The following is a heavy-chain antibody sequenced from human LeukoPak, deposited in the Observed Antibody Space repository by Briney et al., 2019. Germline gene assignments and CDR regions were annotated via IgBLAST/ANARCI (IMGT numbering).Heavy chain of an antibody. Sequence: SQTLSLTCAVSGGSISSGGYSWSWIRQPPGKGLEWIGYIYHSGSTYYNPSLKSRVTISVDRSKNQFSLKLSSVTAADMAVYYCARDTPALAFDIWGQGTMVTVSS. CDR3: ARDTPALAFDI. CDR2: IYHSGST. J-gene: IGHJ3*02. V-gene: IGHV4-30-2*01. CDR1: GGSISSGGYS.